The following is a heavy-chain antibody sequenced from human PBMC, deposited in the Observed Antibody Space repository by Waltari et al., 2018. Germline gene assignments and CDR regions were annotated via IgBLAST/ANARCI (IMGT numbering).Heavy chain of an antibody. CDR3: AKDDSGAELDP. Sequence: QMEVVESGGGVVHVGGSLRRSCVASGFVFRNYGLHWVRQAPGKGREWVAIISYDGSQKYYLESVKGRFTISRDDSKNTMYLQMISLRVEDTAVYFCAKDDSGAELDPWGQGTLVTVSS. D-gene: IGHD3-10*01. CDR1: GFVFRNYG. CDR2: ISYDGSQK. V-gene: IGHV3-30*18. J-gene: IGHJ5*02.